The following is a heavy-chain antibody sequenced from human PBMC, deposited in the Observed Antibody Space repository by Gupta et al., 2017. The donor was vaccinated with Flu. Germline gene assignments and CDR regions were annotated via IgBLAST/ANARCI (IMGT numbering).Heavy chain of an antibody. V-gene: IGHV3-30*18. CDR2: IASDGSHK. CDR3: AKDGPWTASCPYYCYYMDV. J-gene: IGHJ6*03. D-gene: IGHD2-2*01. CDR1: GFTFSSYA. Sequence: QMQLVESGGGVVQFGTSLTLSSAASGFTFSSYAMHWVRQAPGKGLEWVADIASDGSHKDYADSVGGRFTISRDNSKNTLSLEMDSLRVEDTAVYYCAKDGPWTASCPYYCYYMDVWGKGTTVTVSS.